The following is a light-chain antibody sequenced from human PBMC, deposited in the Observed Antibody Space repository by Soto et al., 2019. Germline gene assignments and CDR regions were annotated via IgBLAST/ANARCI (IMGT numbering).Light chain of an antibody. CDR1: QTITTSQ. V-gene: IGKV3-20*01. CDR2: GAS. Sequence: EIVLTQSPGTLSLSPGERATLFCRASQTITTSQLAWYQQKPGQAPRVLIFGASNRATGIPHTFIGSGSGTDFSLTFGRLVPEDFAIYYCQQYAGSPRTCGQGTTVEVK. CDR3: QQYAGSPRT. J-gene: IGKJ1*01.